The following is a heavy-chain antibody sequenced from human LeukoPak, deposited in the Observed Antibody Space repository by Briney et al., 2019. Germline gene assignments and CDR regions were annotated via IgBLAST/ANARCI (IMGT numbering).Heavy chain of an antibody. D-gene: IGHD6-19*01. CDR1: GFTFSNAW. CDR3: TTGSMEVAGPGLDY. J-gene: IGHJ4*02. Sequence: GGSLRLSCVASGFTFSNAWMNWVRQAPGKGLEWVGHIKSKPVGGTIDYAAPVKGRFTISRDDSKNTLYLQMNSLKTEDTAVYYCTTGSMEVAGPGLDYWGQGTLVTVSS. V-gene: IGHV3-15*05. CDR2: IKSKPVGGTI.